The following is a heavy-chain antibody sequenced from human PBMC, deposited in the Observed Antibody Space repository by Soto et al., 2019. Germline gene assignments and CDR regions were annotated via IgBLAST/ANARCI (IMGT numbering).Heavy chain of an antibody. CDR2: IYDSDTT. D-gene: IGHD2-21*01. CDR3: ARVSHILVEPTVRGTFDI. V-gene: IGHV4-59*01. CDR1: GASMTGYY. J-gene: IGHJ3*02. Sequence: QVQLQESGPGLEKSSGTLSLTCTVSGASMTGYYWSWIRQPPGKGLEWIGFIYDSDTTNYNPSLTCRCTITVSTSNIQFSLRLSSVTAADTAVYYCARVSHILVEPTVRGTFDIWGQGTMITVSS.